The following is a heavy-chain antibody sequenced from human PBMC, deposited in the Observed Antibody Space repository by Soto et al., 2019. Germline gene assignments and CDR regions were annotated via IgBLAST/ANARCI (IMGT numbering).Heavy chain of an antibody. D-gene: IGHD3-10*01. CDR3: ARRSRYYGSGSYPDY. Sequence: VVSQILSCVASGFSLANYPMNWVRQTPGKGLEWISYSSPRGDTIYYADSVEGRFTISRDNARNSLSLHMSSLRDEDSALYYCARRSRYYGSGSYPDYWGQGTLVTVSS. CDR1: GFSLANYP. CDR2: SSPRGDTI. V-gene: IGHV3-48*02. J-gene: IGHJ4*02.